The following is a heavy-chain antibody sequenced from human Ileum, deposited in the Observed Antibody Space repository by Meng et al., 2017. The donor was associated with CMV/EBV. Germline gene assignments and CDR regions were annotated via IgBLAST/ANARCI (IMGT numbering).Heavy chain of an antibody. J-gene: IGHJ5*02. D-gene: IGHD3-10*01. V-gene: IGHV4-4*07. CDR2: IHPTGTT. CDR3: ARAAARGVPVDL. Sequence: QVQHEEAGHRLLQPSETLPPTCTVPGGSLTGSSWTWHRQPAGKGLEWIGPIHPTGTTDDNPSLRSRVSMALDKSKNQFSLKLTSVTAADTAVYYCARAAARGVPVDLWGQGTLVTVSS. CDR1: GGSLTGSS.